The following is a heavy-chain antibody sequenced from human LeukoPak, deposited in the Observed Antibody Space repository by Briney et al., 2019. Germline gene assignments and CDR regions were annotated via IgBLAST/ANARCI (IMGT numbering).Heavy chain of an antibody. Sequence: EGSLRLSCAASGFTVSSNYMSWVRQAPGKGLEWVSVIYSGGSTYYADSVKGRFTISRDNSKNTLYLQMNSLRAEDTAVYYCARDEYDSSGYHTGFDYWGQGTLVTVSS. J-gene: IGHJ4*02. CDR2: IYSGGST. CDR1: GFTVSSNY. D-gene: IGHD3-22*01. CDR3: ARDEYDSSGYHTGFDY. V-gene: IGHV3-66*02.